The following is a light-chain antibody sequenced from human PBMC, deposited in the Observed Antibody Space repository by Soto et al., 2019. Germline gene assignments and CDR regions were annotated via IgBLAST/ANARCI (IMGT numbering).Light chain of an antibody. CDR1: QSVNSN. CDR3: QQYNDWPLT. J-gene: IGKJ4*01. V-gene: IGKV3-15*01. Sequence: EKVMTQSPATLSVSPGERATLSCRASQSVNSNLAWYQQKPGQAPRLIIYGASTRATGIPARFSGSASGTEFTLTISSLQSEDFAVYYCQQYNDWPLTFGGGTKVEIK. CDR2: GAS.